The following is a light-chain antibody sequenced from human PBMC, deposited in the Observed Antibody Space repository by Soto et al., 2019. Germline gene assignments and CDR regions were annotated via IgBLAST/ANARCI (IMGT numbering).Light chain of an antibody. CDR3: QQYYNYWT. V-gene: IGKV1-5*03. Sequence: DIQMTQSPSTLSASVGDRVTITCRASQSISNWLAWYQQKPGKAPKLLIYKASGLESGVPSRFSGSGSGTEFTLTINSLQPDDFATYYCQQYYNYWTFGQGTKVEIK. CDR2: KAS. CDR1: QSISNW. J-gene: IGKJ1*01.